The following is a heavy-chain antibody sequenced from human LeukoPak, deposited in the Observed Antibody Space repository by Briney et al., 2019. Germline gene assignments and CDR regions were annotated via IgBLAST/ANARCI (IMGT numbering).Heavy chain of an antibody. CDR3: TTDMVRGVMAFDI. Sequence: GWSVRLSCAASLFTFRNAWMSWVRQAPAKGLEGVGRIKSKTDGGPTDYAAPVKRRFTISRDDSKNTLYLQMNSLKTEDTAVYYCTTDMVRGVMAFDIWGQGTMVTVSS. J-gene: IGHJ3*02. CDR2: IKSKTDGGPT. D-gene: IGHD3-10*01. CDR1: LFTFRNAW. V-gene: IGHV3-15*01.